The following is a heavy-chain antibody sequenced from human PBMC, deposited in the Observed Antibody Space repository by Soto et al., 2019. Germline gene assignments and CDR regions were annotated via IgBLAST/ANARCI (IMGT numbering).Heavy chain of an antibody. D-gene: IGHD6-19*01. CDR2: IIPIFGTA. CDR3: ARSPLPYYSSGWNYNWFDP. CDR1: GGTFSSYA. J-gene: IGHJ5*02. V-gene: IGHV1-69*13. Sequence: GASVKVSCKASGGTFSSYAISWVRQAPGQGLEWMGGIIPIFGTANYAQKFQGRVTITADESTSTAYMELSSLRSEDTAVYYCARSPLPYYSSGWNYNWFDPWGQGTLVTVSS.